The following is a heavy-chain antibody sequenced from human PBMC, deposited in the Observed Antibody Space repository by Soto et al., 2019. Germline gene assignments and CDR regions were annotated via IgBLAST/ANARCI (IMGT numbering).Heavy chain of an antibody. CDR3: ARVPSNRVGMKDYYYTDV. J-gene: IGHJ6*03. Sequence: EVQLVESGGGLVQPGGSLRLSCAASGFTFSSYWMSWVRQAPGKGLEWVANIKQDGSEKYYVDSVKGRFTISRDNAKNSLYLQMNSLRAEDTAVYYCARVPSNRVGMKDYYYTDVWGKGTTVTVSS. CDR2: IKQDGSEK. CDR1: GFTFSSYW. D-gene: IGHD1-26*01. V-gene: IGHV3-7*03.